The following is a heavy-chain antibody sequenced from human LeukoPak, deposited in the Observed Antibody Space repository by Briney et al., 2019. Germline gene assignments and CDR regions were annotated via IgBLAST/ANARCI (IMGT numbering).Heavy chain of an antibody. CDR1: GFTISSYA. J-gene: IGHJ3*02. D-gene: IGHD1-20*01. CDR3: ASIPTITGRAFDI. V-gene: IGHV3-30-3*01. CDR2: ISYDGSNK. Sequence: GGSLRLSCAASGFTISSYAMHWVRQAPGKGLEWVAVISYDGSNKYYADSVKGRFTISGDNSKNTLYLQMNSLRAEDTAVYYCASIPTITGRAFDIWGQGTMVTVSS.